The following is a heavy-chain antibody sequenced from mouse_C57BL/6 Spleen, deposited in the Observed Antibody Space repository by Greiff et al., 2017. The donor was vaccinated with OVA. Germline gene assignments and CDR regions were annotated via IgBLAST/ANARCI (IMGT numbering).Heavy chain of an antibody. CDR3: ARGGVLVYGSSRGYFDV. V-gene: IGHV1-52*01. CDR1: GYTFTSYW. CDR2: IDPSDSET. Sequence: QVQLQQPGAELVRPGSSVKLSCKASGYTFTSYWMHWVKQRPIQGLEWIGNIDPSDSETHYNQKFKDKATLTVDKSSSTAYMQLSSLTSEDSAGYYCARGGVLVYGSSRGYFDVWGTGTTVTVSS. D-gene: IGHD1-1*01. J-gene: IGHJ1*03.